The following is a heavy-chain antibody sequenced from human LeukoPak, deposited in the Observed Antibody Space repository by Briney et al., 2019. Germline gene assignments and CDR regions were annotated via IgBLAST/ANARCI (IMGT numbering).Heavy chain of an antibody. CDR3: ASYPRNIPTPPFDY. Sequence: ASVKVSCKTSGYTFTAQYMHWVRQAPGQGLECMGWINPNNGDTKYAQSFLGRVTMTRDTSTTTAYMELSSLRSDDTAIYFCASYPRNIPTPPFDYWGQGTLVTVSS. J-gene: IGHJ4*02. CDR1: GYTFTAQY. CDR2: INPNNGDT. V-gene: IGHV1-2*02. D-gene: IGHD2-21*01.